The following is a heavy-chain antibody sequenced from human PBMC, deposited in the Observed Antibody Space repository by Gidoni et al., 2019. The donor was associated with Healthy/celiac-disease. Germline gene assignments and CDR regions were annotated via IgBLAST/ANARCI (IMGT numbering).Heavy chain of an antibody. D-gene: IGHD3-3*01. J-gene: IGHJ6*02. V-gene: IGHV4-61*02. CDR1: GGSISSGSYY. CDR3: ASEGYYDFWSGYTYYGMDV. CDR2: IYTSGST. Sequence: QVQLQASAPGLVKPSQTLSLTCTVSGGSISSGSYYWSWIRQPAGKGLEWIGRIYTSGSTNYNPSLKSRVTISVDTSKNQFSLKLSSVTAADTAVYYCASEGYYDFWSGYTYYGMDVWGQGTTVTVSS.